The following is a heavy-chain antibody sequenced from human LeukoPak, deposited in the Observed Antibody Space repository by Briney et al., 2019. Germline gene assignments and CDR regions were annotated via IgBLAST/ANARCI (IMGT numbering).Heavy chain of an antibody. Sequence: SETLSLTCSVSGYSISSGYYWVWIRQPPGKGLGGIGMIYHNGHTHNKPSLKSRVTISVDTSKNHVSLKMSTVTAADTAVYYCARDGAGLAVTTSWFDPWGQGTLVTVSS. CDR2: IYHNGHT. D-gene: IGHD4-17*01. V-gene: IGHV4-38-2*02. CDR3: ARDGAGLAVTTSWFDP. CDR1: GYSISSGYY. J-gene: IGHJ5*02.